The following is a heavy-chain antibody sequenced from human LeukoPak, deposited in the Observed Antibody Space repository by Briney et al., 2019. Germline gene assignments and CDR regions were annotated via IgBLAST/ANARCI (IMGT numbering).Heavy chain of an antibody. CDR2: FYYTGST. V-gene: IGHV4-39*07. Sequence: KPSETLSLTCSVSGGSISSSSYYWGWIRQPPGKGLAWIGSFYYTGSTYYNPSLQSRVTISIDTSKNQFSLNLSSVTAANTAVYYCVRSFRYNWFDPWGQGTLVTVS. CDR3: VRSFRYNWFDP. D-gene: IGHD3-10*01. J-gene: IGHJ5*02. CDR1: GGSISSSSYY.